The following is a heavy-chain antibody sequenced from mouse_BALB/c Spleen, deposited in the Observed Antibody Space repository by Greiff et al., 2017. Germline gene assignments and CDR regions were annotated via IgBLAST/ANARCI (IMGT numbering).Heavy chain of an antibody. V-gene: IGHV5-6-5*01. CDR2: ISSGGST. CDR1: GFTFSSYA. D-gene: IGHD2-4*01. J-gene: IGHJ3*01. Sequence: EVQVVESGGGLVKPGGSLKLSCAASGFTFSSYAMSWVRQTPEKRLEWVASISSGGSTYYPDSVKGRFTISRDNARNILYLQMSSLRSEDTAMYYCARGRDDYPWFAYWGQGTLVTVSA. CDR3: ARGRDDYPWFAY.